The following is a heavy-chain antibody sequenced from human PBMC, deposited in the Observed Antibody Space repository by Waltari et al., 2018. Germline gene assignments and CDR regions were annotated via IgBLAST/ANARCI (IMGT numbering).Heavy chain of an antibody. CDR2: ITYDGSHK. V-gene: IGHV3-30*02. Sequence: QVHLVESGGGVVQPGGSLRLSCAASGFIFSSYGMHWVCQAPGKGREWGAFITYDGSHKYYADSMKGRFTVSRDNSKNTLFLQMNTLRAEDTAVYYCAKDHVVVVPGGMTKVFDYWGQGTLVTVSS. J-gene: IGHJ4*02. CDR3: AKDHVVVVPGGMTKVFDY. D-gene: IGHD2-2*01. CDR1: GFIFSSYG.